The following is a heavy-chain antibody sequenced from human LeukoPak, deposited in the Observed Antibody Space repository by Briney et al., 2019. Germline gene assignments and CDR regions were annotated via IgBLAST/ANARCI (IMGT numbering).Heavy chain of an antibody. Sequence: GGSLRLSCAASGFTFSSYGMHWVRQAPGKGLEWVAVIWYDGSNKYYADSVKGRFTISRDNSKNTLYLQMNSLRAEDTAVYYCARDHIVVVPAALLYYYYGMDVRGQGTTVTVSS. J-gene: IGHJ6*02. CDR3: ARDHIVVVPAALLYYYYGMDV. V-gene: IGHV3-33*01. CDR2: IWYDGSNK. CDR1: GFTFSSYG. D-gene: IGHD2-2*01.